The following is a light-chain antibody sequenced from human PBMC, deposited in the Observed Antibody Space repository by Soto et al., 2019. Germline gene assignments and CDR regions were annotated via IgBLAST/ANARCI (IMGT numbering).Light chain of an antibody. CDR3: HQVSNSPPIN. CDR2: GAS. CDR1: QSVSSSY. J-gene: IGKJ5*01. Sequence: EIVRKQTPGTLAVSPGERATLSCRASQSVSSSYLAWYQQKPGQAPRLLIYGASSRATGIPDRFSGSGSGTDFTLTISRLEPEDFAVYYCHQVSNSPPINIGHGKRLE. V-gene: IGKV3-20*01.